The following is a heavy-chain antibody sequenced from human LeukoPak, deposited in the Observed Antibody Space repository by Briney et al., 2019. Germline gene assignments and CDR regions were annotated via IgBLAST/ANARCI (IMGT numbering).Heavy chain of an antibody. V-gene: IGHV3-23*01. Sequence: PGGSLRLSCAASGFPFSSYAMSWVRQAPGKGLEWVPAISGSGGSSYYAASVKGRFTISRDNSQNTLYLQMNSLRAEDTALYYCAKDLSQWLEYYFDCWGQGTLVTVSS. CDR2: ISGSGGSS. CDR1: GFPFSSYA. CDR3: AKDLSQWLEYYFDC. J-gene: IGHJ4*02. D-gene: IGHD6-19*01.